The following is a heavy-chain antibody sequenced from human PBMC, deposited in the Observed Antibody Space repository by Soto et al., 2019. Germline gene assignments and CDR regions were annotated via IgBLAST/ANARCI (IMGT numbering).Heavy chain of an antibody. J-gene: IGHJ4*02. CDR1: GFTFSSYS. V-gene: IGHV5-51*01. D-gene: IGHD2-2*01. CDR2: IFSSDSSA. CDR3: GTWRGSSWFDY. Sequence: GESLKISCRASGFTFSSYSLGWVRHMPGKGLQWMGNIFSSDSSAKYSPSFVGQVTISVDRSINTAYLQWSSLKASDTAIYYCGTWRGSSWFDYWGPGTLVTVSS.